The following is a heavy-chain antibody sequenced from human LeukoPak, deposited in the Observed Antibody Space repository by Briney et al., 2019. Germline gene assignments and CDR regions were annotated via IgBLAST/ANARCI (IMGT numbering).Heavy chain of an antibody. CDR3: YSSGYYRYFDY. V-gene: IGHV3-43*02. CDR1: GC. J-gene: IGHJ4*02. D-gene: IGHD3-22*01. Sequence: GGSLRLSCAASGCMHWVRQAPGKGLEWVSLISGDGGSTYYADSVKGRFTISRDNSKNSLYLQMNSLRTEDTALSKGYSSGYYRYFDYWGQGTLVTVSS. CDR2: ISGDGGST.